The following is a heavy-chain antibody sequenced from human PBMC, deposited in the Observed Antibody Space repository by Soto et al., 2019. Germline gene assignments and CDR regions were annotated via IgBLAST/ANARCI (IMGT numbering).Heavy chain of an antibody. V-gene: IGHV1-3*05. J-gene: IGHJ4*02. D-gene: IGHD6-19*01. Sequence: QVQLVQSGAEEKKPGASVKVSCKASGYTFTGYDMHWVRQAPGQRLEWMGWINAGNGNTKYSQKVQGRVTITRDTSASTAYMELSSLRSEDTAVYYCARAVAVPADFDYWGQGTLVTVSS. CDR1: GYTFTGYD. CDR2: INAGNGNT. CDR3: ARAVAVPADFDY.